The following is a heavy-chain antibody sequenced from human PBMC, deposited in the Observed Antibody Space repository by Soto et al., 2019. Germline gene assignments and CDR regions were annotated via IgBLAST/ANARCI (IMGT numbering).Heavy chain of an antibody. CDR3: ASLAARTGRTYYYYYGMDV. CDR1: GGSISSSSYY. CDR2: IYYSGST. J-gene: IGHJ6*02. D-gene: IGHD6-6*01. Sequence: XETLSLTCTVSGGSISSSSYYWGWIRQPPGKGLEWIGSIYYSGSTYYNPSLKSRVTISVDTSRNQFSLKLSSVTAADTAVYYCASLAARTGRTYYYYYGMDVWGQGTTVTVSS. V-gene: IGHV4-39*01.